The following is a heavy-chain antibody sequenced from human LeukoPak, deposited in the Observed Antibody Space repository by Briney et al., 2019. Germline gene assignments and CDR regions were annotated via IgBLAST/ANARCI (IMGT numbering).Heavy chain of an antibody. CDR3: ARMGSGHDWSLFDY. CDR2: IKQDGSEQ. D-gene: IGHD5-12*01. CDR1: GFTFSNYW. J-gene: IGHJ4*02. V-gene: IGHV3-7*03. Sequence: GGFLRLSCAASGFTFSNYWMSWVRQAPGKGPEWVANIKQDGSEQYYVDSVKGRFTISRDNAKNSLYLQMNSLRDEDTAVYYCARMGSGHDWSLFDYWGQGTLVTVSS.